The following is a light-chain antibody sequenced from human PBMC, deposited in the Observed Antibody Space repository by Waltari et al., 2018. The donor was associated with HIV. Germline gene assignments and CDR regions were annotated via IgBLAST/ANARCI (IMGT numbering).Light chain of an antibody. V-gene: IGKV1-39*01. Sequence: DIHMTQSPSSLSASIGDRVTITCRASQGINTYLSWYQQKPGKAPRLLIHTASSLHAGVPSRFSGSRSGTNFTLTISSLQPEDFATYYCLQTYSFPFTFGHGATVDIK. CDR1: QGINTY. CDR2: TAS. J-gene: IGKJ2*01. CDR3: LQTYSFPFT.